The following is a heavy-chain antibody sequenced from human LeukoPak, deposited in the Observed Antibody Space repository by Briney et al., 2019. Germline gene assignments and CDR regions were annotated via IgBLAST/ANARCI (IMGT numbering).Heavy chain of an antibody. CDR2: IKQDGSEK. J-gene: IGHJ6*02. CDR1: GFTFSSYW. D-gene: IGHD1-26*01. V-gene: IGHV3-7*03. CDR3: ARYSGSYEVNYYYYYGMDV. Sequence: PGGSLRLSCAASGFTFSSYWTSWVRQAPGKGLEWVANIKQDGSEKYYVDSVKGRFTISRDNAKNSLYLQMNSLRAEDTAVYYCARYSGSYEVNYYYYYGMDVWGQGTTVTVSS.